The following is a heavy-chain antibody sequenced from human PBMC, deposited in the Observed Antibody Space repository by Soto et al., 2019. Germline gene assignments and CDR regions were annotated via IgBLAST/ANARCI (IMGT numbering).Heavy chain of an antibody. CDR3: ARGREYQLPDY. Sequence: QVQLVESGGGVVQPGRSLRLSCAASGFTFSSYGMHWVRQAPGKGLEWVAVIWYDGSNKYYADSVKGRFTISRDNSKNTLYLQMNSLRAEDTAVYYCARGREYQLPDYWGQGTLVTVSS. V-gene: IGHV3-33*01. CDR1: GFTFSSYG. CDR2: IWYDGSNK. D-gene: IGHD2-2*01. J-gene: IGHJ4*02.